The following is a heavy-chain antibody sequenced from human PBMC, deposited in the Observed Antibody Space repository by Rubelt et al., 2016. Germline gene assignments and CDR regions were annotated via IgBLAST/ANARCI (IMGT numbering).Heavy chain of an antibody. J-gene: IGHJ3*02. CDR2: ISANGDST. D-gene: IGHD1-26*01. V-gene: IGHV3-23*01. CDR3: ARVLRIVVHTTSAFDI. Sequence: EVQLLESGGGLVQPGGSLRLSCAASGFTFSSYAMRWVRQAPGKGLEWVSTISANGDSTKYADSVKGRFTVSRDNSKNTLYLQMNSLRAEDTAVYYCARVLRIVVHTTSAFDIWGQGTMVTVSS. CDR1: GFTFSSYA.